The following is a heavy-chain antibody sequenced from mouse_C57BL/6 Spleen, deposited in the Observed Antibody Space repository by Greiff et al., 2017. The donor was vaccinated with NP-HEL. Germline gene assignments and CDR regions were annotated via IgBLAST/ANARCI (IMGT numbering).Heavy chain of an antibody. CDR3: ARGGGLRDYAMDY. CDR1: GYAFSSSW. Sequence: QVQLKQSGPELVKPGASVKISCKASGYAFSSSWMNWVKQRPGKGLEWIGRIYPGDGDTNYNGKFKGKATLTADKSSSTAYMQLSSLTSEDSAVYCCARGGGLRDYAMDYWGQGTSVTVSS. D-gene: IGHD1-1*01. V-gene: IGHV1-82*01. J-gene: IGHJ4*01. CDR2: IYPGDGDT.